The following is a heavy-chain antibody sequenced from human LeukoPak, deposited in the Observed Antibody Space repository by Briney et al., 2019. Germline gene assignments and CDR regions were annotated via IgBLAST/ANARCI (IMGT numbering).Heavy chain of an antibody. Sequence: GASVKVSCKASGYTITGYYMHWVRQAPGQGLEWMGWINPNSGGTNYAQKFQGRVTMTRDTSISTAYMELSRLRSDDTAVYYCARGWRYYDSSGYYLLLGYWGQGTLVTVSS. CDR1: GYTITGYY. CDR2: INPNSGGT. CDR3: ARGWRYYDSSGYYLLLGY. D-gene: IGHD3-22*01. J-gene: IGHJ4*02. V-gene: IGHV1-2*02.